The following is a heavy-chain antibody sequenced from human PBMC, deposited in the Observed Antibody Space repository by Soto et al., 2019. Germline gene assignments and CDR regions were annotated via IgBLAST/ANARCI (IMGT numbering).Heavy chain of an antibody. Sequence: PGGSLRLSCAASGFTFSSYAMHWVRQAPGKGLEYVSAISSNGGSTYYANSVKGRFTISRDNSKNTLYLQMGSLRAEDMAVYYCALSLSSSWYPDYRGQGTLVTVSS. V-gene: IGHV3-64*01. CDR3: ALSLSSSWYPDY. D-gene: IGHD6-13*01. CDR1: GFTFSSYA. CDR2: ISSNGGST. J-gene: IGHJ4*02.